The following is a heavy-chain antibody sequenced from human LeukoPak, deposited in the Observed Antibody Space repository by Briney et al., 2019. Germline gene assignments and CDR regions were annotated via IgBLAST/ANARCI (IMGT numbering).Heavy chain of an antibody. V-gene: IGHV1-58*02. D-gene: IGHD1-26*01. CDR3: ARDARNSGSYTFDY. J-gene: IGHJ4*02. CDR2: IVVGSGNT. CDR1: GFTFTSSA. Sequence: GTSAKVSCKASGFTFTSSAMQGVRQARGQRLEWIGWIVVGSGNTNYAQKFQERVTITRDMSTSTAYMELSSLRSDDTAVYYCARDARNSGSYTFDYWGQGTLVTVSS.